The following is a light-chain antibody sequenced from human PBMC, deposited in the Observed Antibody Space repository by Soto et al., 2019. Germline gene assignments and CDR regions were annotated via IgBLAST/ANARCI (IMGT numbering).Light chain of an antibody. J-gene: IGKJ1*01. CDR1: QSVSSDF. V-gene: IGKV3-20*01. Sequence: EIVLTQSPGTLSLSPGERTTLSCRASQSVSSDFLAWYQQKPGQAPRLLIYDASNRATGIPDRFSGSGSGTDFTLTINRLEPEDFAVYYCQQYGSSPRTFGQGTKVEIK. CDR2: DAS. CDR3: QQYGSSPRT.